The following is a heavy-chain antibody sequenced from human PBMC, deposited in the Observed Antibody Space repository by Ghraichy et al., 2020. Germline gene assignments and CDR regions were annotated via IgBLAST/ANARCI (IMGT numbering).Heavy chain of an antibody. Sequence: SETLSLTCTVSGGSISSYYWSWIRQPPGKGLEWIGYIYYSGSTNYNPSLKSRVTISVDTSKNQFSLKLSSVTAADTAVYYCARDRHDSSGYYYPDFDLWGRGTLVTVSS. CDR1: GGSISSYY. D-gene: IGHD3-22*01. V-gene: IGHV4-59*01. CDR3: ARDRHDSSGYYYPDFDL. CDR2: IYYSGST. J-gene: IGHJ2*01.